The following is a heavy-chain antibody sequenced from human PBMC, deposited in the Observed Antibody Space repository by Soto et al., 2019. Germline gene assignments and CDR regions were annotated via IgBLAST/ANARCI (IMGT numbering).Heavy chain of an antibody. CDR2: FDPEDGET. J-gene: IGHJ2*01. Sequence: GASVKVSCKVSGYTLTELSMHWVRQAPGKGLEWMGGFDPEDGETIYAQKFQGRVTMTEDTSTDTAYMELSSLRSEDTAMYYCARVVTVVKSFHYWYFDLWGRGTLVTVSS. CDR1: GYTLTELS. V-gene: IGHV1-24*01. D-gene: IGHD2-15*01. CDR3: ARVVTVVKSFHYWYFDL.